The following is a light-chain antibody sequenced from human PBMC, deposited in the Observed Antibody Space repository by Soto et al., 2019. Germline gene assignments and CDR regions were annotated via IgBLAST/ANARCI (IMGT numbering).Light chain of an antibody. V-gene: IGKV3-11*01. J-gene: IGKJ4*01. CDR3: QQRSNWPLT. CDR2: DAS. CDR1: QSVSSY. Sequence: EIVLTQSPATLSLSPGERATLSCRASQSVSSYLAWYQQKPGQAPRLLIYDASNMATGIPARFSGSGSGTDFTLSISSLGPEDCAVYYCQQRSNWPLTFCGGTKVEIK.